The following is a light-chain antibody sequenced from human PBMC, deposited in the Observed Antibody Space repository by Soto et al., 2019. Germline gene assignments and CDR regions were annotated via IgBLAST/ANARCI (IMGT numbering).Light chain of an antibody. CDR2: AAS. CDR1: QSISSY. CDR3: QQSYSTPWT. V-gene: IGKV1-39*01. Sequence: DIQMTQSPSSLSASVGDRVTITCRASQSISSYLNWYQQKPGKAPKLLIYAASSLQSGVQSRFSGSGSGTDFTLTISSLQPEDFATDYCQQSYSTPWTVGQGTKVDIK. J-gene: IGKJ1*01.